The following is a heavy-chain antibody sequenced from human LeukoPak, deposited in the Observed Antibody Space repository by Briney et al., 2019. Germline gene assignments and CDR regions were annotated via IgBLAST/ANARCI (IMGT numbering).Heavy chain of an antibody. D-gene: IGHD3-22*01. Sequence: SQTLSLTCTVSGGSISSGGYYWSWIRQHPGKGLEWIGYIYYSGSTYYNPSLKSRVTISVDTSKNQFSLKLSSVTAADTAVYYCARAYYYDSSGYPRPRNPWGQGTLVTVSS. J-gene: IGHJ5*02. CDR2: IYYSGST. V-gene: IGHV4-31*03. CDR1: GGSISSGGYY. CDR3: ARAYYYDSSGYPRPRNP.